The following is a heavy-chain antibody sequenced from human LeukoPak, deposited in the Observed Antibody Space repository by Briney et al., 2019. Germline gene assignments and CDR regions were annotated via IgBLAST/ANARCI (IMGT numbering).Heavy chain of an antibody. D-gene: IGHD3-22*01. CDR1: GYTFTDYY. CDR2: INPNSGGT. J-gene: IGHJ4*02. Sequence: ASVKVSCKASGYTFTDYYMHWVRQAPGQGLEWMGWINPNSGGTNYAQKFQGRVTMTRDTSISTAYMELGRLRSDDTAVYYCARASYYYDSSGYPGYYFDYWGQGTLVTVSS. CDR3: ARASYYYDSSGYPGYYFDY. V-gene: IGHV1-2*02.